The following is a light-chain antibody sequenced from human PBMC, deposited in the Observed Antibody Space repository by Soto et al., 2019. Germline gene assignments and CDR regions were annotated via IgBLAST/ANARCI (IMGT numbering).Light chain of an antibody. J-gene: IGLJ2*01. CDR3: CSYAGNYTF. V-gene: IGLV2-11*01. CDR1: SNDVGGYDY. CDR2: DVT. Sequence: QSVLTQPRSVSLSPGQSVTISCTGTSNDVGGYDYVSWYQQYPGKAPTYILYDVTKRPSGVPDRFSGSKSGNTASLTISGLQADDEADYYCCSYAGNYTFFGGGTKVTVL.